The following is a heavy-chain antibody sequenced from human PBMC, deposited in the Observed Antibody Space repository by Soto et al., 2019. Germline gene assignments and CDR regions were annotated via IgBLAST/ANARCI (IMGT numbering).Heavy chain of an antibody. J-gene: IGHJ4*01. D-gene: IGHD3-16*01. CDR1: GYTFTSSA. V-gene: IGHV1-3*01. Sequence: GSSGMVCCKASGYTFTSSAKHWVRPSPGQRQEWMGWINAGNGNTKYSQKFQGRVTITRDTSASTAYMELSSLRSEDTAVYYCSRARIMRASYLDWGQGTPVTVSS. CDR3: SRARIMRASYLD. CDR2: INAGNGNT.